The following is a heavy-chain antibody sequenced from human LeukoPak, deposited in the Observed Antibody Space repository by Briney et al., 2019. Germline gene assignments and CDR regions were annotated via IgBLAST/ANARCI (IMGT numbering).Heavy chain of an antibody. V-gene: IGHV1-18*01. CDR3: ARGPRNWYSGSYRPSYYFDY. Sequence: ASVTVSFKASGYTFTSYGISWVRQAPGQGLEWMGWISAYNGNTNYAQKLQGRVTMTTDTSTSTAYMELRSLRSDDTAVYYCARGPRNWYSGSYRPSYYFDYWGQGTLVTVSS. CDR2: ISAYNGNT. J-gene: IGHJ4*02. CDR1: GYTFTSYG. D-gene: IGHD1-26*01.